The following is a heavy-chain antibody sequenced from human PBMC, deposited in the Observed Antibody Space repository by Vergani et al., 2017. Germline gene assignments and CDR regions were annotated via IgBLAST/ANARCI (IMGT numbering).Heavy chain of an antibody. V-gene: IGHV3-43D*04. CDR2: ISWDGGST. Sequence: EVQLVESGGVVVQPGGSLRLSCAASGFTFDDYVMHWVRQAPGKGLEWVSLISWDGGSTYYADSVKGRFTISRDNSKNTLFLQMNSLKAEDTAVYYCARWLLRPYYYYMGVWGKGTTVTVSS. J-gene: IGHJ6*03. D-gene: IGHD5-24*01. CDR1: GFTFDDYV. CDR3: ARWLLRPYYYYMGV.